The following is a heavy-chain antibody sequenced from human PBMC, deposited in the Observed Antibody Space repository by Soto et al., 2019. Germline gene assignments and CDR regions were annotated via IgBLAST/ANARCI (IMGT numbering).Heavy chain of an antibody. D-gene: IGHD5-12*01. CDR2: ISGSGGST. J-gene: IGHJ1*01. Sequence: EVQLLESGGGLVQPGGSLRLSCAASGFTFSSYAMSWVRQAPGKGLEWVSAISGSGGSTYYADSVKGRFTISRDNSKNTLYLQMNSLRAEDPAVYYCVIGLRLDFQHWGQGTLVTVSS. CDR1: GFTFSSYA. V-gene: IGHV3-23*01. CDR3: VIGLRLDFQH.